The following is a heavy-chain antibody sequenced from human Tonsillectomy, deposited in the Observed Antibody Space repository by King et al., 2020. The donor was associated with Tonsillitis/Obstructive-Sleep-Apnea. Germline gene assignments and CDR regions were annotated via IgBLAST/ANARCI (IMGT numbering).Heavy chain of an antibody. J-gene: IGHJ4*02. CDR3: ARMGSYDFWSGPMRSGDY. Sequence: VQLQQWGAGLLKPSETLSLTCAVYGGSFSGYYWSWIRQPPGKGLEWIGEINHSGSTNYNPSLKSRVTISVDTSKNQFSLKLSSVTAADTAVYYCARMGSYDFWSGPMRSGDYWGQGTLVTVSS. V-gene: IGHV4-34*01. CDR2: INHSGST. D-gene: IGHD3-3*01. CDR1: GGSFSGYY.